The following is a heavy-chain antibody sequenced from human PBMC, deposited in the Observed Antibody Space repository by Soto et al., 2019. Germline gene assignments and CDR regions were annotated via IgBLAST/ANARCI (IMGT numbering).Heavy chain of an antibody. CDR1: GYTFTDYY. D-gene: IGHD3-16*01. J-gene: IGHJ3*02. V-gene: IGHV1-2*02. CDR3: ASDHGGALSSFDI. Sequence: ASVKVSCKASGYTFTDYYIHWVRQAPGQGLECMGWINPNNGGTDYAQKFQGRVTMTRDTSISTAYMELTRLRSDDTAVYYCASDHGGALSSFDIWGQGTMVNVSS. CDR2: INPNNGGT.